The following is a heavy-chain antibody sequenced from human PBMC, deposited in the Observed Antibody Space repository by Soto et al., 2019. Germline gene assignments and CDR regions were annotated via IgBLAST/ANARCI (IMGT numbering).Heavy chain of an antibody. Sequence: EVQLVESGGGLVQPGGSLGLSCTASGFTFSDSWMTWVRQAPGKGLWWVARIKPDESEKKYADSVKGRFSISRDDAKNSMYLQMDSLRGEDTAVYYCVRGGSNYASWGQGTLVTVSS. D-gene: IGHD4-4*01. CDR2: IKPDESEK. CDR3: VRGGSNYAS. V-gene: IGHV3-7*01. J-gene: IGHJ5*02. CDR1: GFTFSDSW.